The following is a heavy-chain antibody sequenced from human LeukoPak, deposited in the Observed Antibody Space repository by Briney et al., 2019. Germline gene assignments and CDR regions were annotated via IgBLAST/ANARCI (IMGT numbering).Heavy chain of an antibody. CDR1: GFTFSSYW. J-gene: IGHJ4*02. CDR2: INHNGNVN. D-gene: IGHD3-22*01. V-gene: IGHV3-7*01. CDR3: AREGDYYDSSGYFDY. Sequence: PGGSLRLSCAASGFTFSSYWMNWARQAPGKGLEWVASINHNGNVNYYVDSVKGRFTISRDNAKNSLYLQMSNLRAEDTAVYYCAREGDYYDSSGYFDYWGQGTLVTVSS.